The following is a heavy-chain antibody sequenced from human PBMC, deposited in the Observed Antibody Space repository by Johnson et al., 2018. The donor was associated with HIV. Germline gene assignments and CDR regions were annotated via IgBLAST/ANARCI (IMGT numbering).Heavy chain of an antibody. CDR2: IGTAGDT. V-gene: IGHV3-13*01. D-gene: IGHD6-13*01. CDR1: GFIFSSYD. Sequence: VQLVESGGGLVQPGGSLRLSCAASGFIFSSYDMHWVRQATGKGLEWVSAIGTAGDTYYPGSVKGRFTISRENAKNSLYLQMNSLRAGDTAVYYCARGGAAAGGAFDIWGQGTMVTVSS. CDR3: ARGGAAAGGAFDI. J-gene: IGHJ3*02.